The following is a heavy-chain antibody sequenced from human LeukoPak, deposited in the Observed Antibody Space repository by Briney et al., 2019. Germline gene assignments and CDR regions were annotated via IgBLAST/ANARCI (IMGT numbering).Heavy chain of an antibody. V-gene: IGHV3-23*01. J-gene: IGHJ4*02. CDR1: GFTFSSYA. CDR2: ISGSGGST. Sequence: GGSLRLSCAASGFTFSSYAMSWVRQASGKGLEWVSAISGSGGSTYYADSVKGRFTISRGNSKNTLYLQMNSLRAEDTAVYYCAKDPPRFVVVVAASFYWGQGTLVTVSS. CDR3: AKDPPRFVVVVAASFY. D-gene: IGHD2-15*01.